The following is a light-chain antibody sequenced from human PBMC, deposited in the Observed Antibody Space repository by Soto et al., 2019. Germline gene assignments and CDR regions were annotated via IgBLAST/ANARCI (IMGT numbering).Light chain of an antibody. J-gene: IGLJ2*01. CDR1: SSDVGGYNY. CDR3: CSYAGTYTLI. V-gene: IGLV2-11*01. CDR2: DVT. Sequence: QSALTQPRSVSGSPGQSVTISCTGTSSDVGGYNYVSWYRQHPGKAPKLMIYDVTKRPSGVPDRFSGSKSANTASLTISGLQAEDEADYYCCSYAGTYTLIFGGGTKVTVL.